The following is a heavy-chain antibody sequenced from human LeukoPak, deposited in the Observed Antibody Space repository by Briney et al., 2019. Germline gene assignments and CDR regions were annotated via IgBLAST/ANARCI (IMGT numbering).Heavy chain of an antibody. CDR2: IWNAGTNT. V-gene: IGHV3-33*01. D-gene: IGHD3-16*01. Sequence: GGSLRLSCAPSGFSFSTYGMHWVRQAPGKGLEWVTLIWNAGTNTYYADSVKGRFSISRDNSKNTLYLQMNSVRAEDTAVYYCAGDTPPGGDYFFDYGGQGTLVIVSS. CDR3: AGDTPPGGDYFFDY. J-gene: IGHJ4*02. CDR1: GFSFSTYG.